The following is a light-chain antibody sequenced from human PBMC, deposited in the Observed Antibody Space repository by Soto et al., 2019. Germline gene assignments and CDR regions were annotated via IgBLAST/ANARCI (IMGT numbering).Light chain of an antibody. CDR1: QSVSSGH. V-gene: IGKV3-20*01. CDR3: QQYGSSPWT. Sequence: IVLTQSPGTLSLSPGERATLPCRASQSVSSGHLAWYQQKPGQAPRLLIYGVSSRATGIPDRFSGSGSGTDFALTISRLEPEDFAVYYCQQYGSSPWTFGQGTKVDI. CDR2: GVS. J-gene: IGKJ1*01.